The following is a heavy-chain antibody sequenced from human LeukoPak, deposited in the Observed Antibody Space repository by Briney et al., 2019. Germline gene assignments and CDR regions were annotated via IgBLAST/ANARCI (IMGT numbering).Heavy chain of an antibody. D-gene: IGHD3-22*01. CDR3: ARDSPGTYYYDSSGYYWFDP. J-gene: IGHJ5*02. V-gene: IGHV1-18*01. CDR2: ISAYNGNT. Sequence: ASVKVSCKASGYTFTNYAFSCVRQAPGQGPVWMVLISAYNGNTNYPQKVQGRLTMTTDTSTSTAYMELRSLRSDDTAVYYCARDSPGTYYYDSSGYYWFDPWGQGTLVTVSS. CDR1: GYTFTNYA.